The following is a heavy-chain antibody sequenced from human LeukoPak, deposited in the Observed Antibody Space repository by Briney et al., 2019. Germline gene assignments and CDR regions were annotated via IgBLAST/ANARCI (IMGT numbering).Heavy chain of an antibody. J-gene: IGHJ6*04. V-gene: IGHV4-59*12. Sequence: PSETLSLTCTVSGGSISSYYWSWIRQPPGKGLEWIGYIYYSGSTNYNPSLKSRVTISVDTSKNQFSLKLSSVTAADTAVYYCARGGAMVRGVIKRFGMDVWGKGTTVTVSS. D-gene: IGHD3-10*01. CDR1: GGSISSYY. CDR2: IYYSGST. CDR3: ARGGAMVRGVIKRFGMDV.